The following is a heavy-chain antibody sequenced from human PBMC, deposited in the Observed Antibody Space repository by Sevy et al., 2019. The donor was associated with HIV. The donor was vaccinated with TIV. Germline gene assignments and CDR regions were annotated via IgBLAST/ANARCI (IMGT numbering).Heavy chain of an antibody. CDR1: GFTFSDYW. J-gene: IGHJ4*02. CDR2: INQDGSEQ. Sequence: GGSLRLSCVASGFTFSDYWMSWVRQAPGKGLEWVANINQDGSEQYYVDSLKGRFTISRDNAKNSLYLQMNSLRAEDTSVYYCARDDSNVPQYSDYWGQGSLVTVSS. CDR3: ARDDSNVPQYSDY. V-gene: IGHV3-7*01. D-gene: IGHD6-6*01.